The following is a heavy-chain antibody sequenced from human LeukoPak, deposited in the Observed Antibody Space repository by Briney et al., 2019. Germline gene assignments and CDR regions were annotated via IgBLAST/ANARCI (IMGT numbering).Heavy chain of an antibody. J-gene: IGHJ6*03. Sequence: SETLSLTCTVSGGPISNYYWNWIRQPAGKGLEWIGRIYTSGSTEYNPSLKSRVTMSVDTSKNRFSLKLTSVTAADTAVYYCARGPPYCSTTNCYYMDVWGKGTTVTVSS. CDR3: ARGPPYCSTTNCYYMDV. V-gene: IGHV4-4*07. CDR1: GGPISNYY. CDR2: IYTSGST. D-gene: IGHD2-2*01.